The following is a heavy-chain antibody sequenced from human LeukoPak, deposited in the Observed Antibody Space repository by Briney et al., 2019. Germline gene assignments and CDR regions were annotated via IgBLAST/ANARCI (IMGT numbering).Heavy chain of an antibody. CDR2: ISSSGSTI. V-gene: IGHV3-48*03. CDR1: GFTFSSYE. D-gene: IGHD3-3*01. Sequence: GGSLRLSCAASGFTFSSYEMNWVRQAPGQGLEWLSYISSSGSTIYYADSVKGRFTISRDNAKNSLYLQMNSLRAEDTAVYYCARIYDFWAYYMDVWGKGTTVTVSS. J-gene: IGHJ6*03. CDR3: ARIYDFWAYYMDV.